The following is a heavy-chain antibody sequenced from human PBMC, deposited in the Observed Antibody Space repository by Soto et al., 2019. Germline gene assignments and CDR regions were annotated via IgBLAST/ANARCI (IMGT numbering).Heavy chain of an antibody. CDR2: IYHSGST. CDR3: ARASVDTAMVTPAYYFDY. CDR1: GGSISSGGYS. J-gene: IGHJ4*02. Sequence: SETLSLTCAVSGGSISSGGYSWSWIRQPPGKGLEWIGYIYHSGSTYYNKSLKSRVTISVDRSRNKFSLKLSSVTAADTAVYYCARASVDTAMVTPAYYFDYWGQGTLVTVSS. D-gene: IGHD5-18*01. V-gene: IGHV4-30-2*01.